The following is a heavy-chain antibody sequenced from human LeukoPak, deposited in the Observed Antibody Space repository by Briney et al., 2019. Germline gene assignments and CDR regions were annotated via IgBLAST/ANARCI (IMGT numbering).Heavy chain of an antibody. CDR2: IYTGGST. CDR3: ARLTLYYYGSGSYSYFDY. V-gene: IGHV4-4*07. J-gene: IGHJ4*02. D-gene: IGHD3-10*01. CDR1: GGSISSYY. Sequence: SETLSLTCTVSGGSISSYYWSWIRQPAGKGLEWIGRIYTGGSTNYNPSLKSRVTMSVDTSKNQFSLKLSSVTAADAAVYYCARLTLYYYGSGSYSYFDYWGQGTLVTVSS.